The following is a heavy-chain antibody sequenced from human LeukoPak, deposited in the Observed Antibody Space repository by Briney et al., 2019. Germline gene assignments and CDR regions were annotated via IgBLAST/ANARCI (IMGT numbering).Heavy chain of an antibody. J-gene: IGHJ5*02. V-gene: IGHV3-74*01. Sequence: PGGSLRLSCAASGFTFNEFWMFWVRQVPGKGLMWVSRINGVGTATTYADTVKGRFTISRDNAKKTLCSQMNGLRDEDTAVYYCTRDLRNKGLDPWGQGTLVTVSS. D-gene: IGHD2/OR15-2a*01. CDR3: TRDLRNKGLDP. CDR2: INGVGTAT. CDR1: GFTFNEFW.